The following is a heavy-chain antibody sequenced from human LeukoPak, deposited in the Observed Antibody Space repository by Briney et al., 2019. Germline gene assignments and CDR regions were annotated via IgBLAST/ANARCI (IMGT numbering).Heavy chain of an antibody. Sequence: SQTLSLTCTVSGDSFRSDSYYWSWIRQTAGNGLEWLGHISTSGIANYNPSLRSRVTISVDTSKNQFSLKLSSVTAADTAVYYCARDLFYSVSGTYYNVGRVFNYWGQGTLVTVSS. J-gene: IGHJ4*02. V-gene: IGHV4-61*09. CDR2: ISTSGIA. CDR1: GDSFRSDSYY. D-gene: IGHD3-10*01. CDR3: ARDLFYSVSGTYYNVGRVFNY.